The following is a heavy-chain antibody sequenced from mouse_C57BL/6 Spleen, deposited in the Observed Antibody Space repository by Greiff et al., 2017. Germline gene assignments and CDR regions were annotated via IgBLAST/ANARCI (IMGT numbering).Heavy chain of an antibody. CDR1: GYTFTSYG. J-gene: IGHJ2*01. CDR2: IYPKNGNT. V-gene: IGHV1-81*01. CDR3: ARSGYDYDDDY. Sequence: QVQLQQSGAELVRPGASVKLSCKASGYTFTSYGISWVKQRTGQGLEWIGEIYPKNGNTYYNEKFKGKATLTADKSSSTAYMELRSLTSEDSAVYFCARSGYDYDDDYWGQGTTLTVSS. D-gene: IGHD2-4*01.